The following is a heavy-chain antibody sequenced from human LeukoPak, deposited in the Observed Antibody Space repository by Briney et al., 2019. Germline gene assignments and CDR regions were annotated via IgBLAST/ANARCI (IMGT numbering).Heavy chain of an antibody. CDR1: GGSFSGYY. V-gene: IGHV4-34*01. Sequence: SETLSLTCAVYGGSFSGYYWSWIRQPPGKGLEWIGEINHGGSTNYNPSLKSRVTISVDTSKNQFSLKLSSVTAADTAVYYCARAGDCSGGSCYLVDYWGQGTLVTVSS. CDR3: ARAGDCSGGSCYLVDY. CDR2: INHGGST. J-gene: IGHJ4*02. D-gene: IGHD2-15*01.